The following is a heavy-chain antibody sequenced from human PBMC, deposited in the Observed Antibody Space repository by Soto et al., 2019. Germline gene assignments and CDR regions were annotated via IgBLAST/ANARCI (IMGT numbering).Heavy chain of an antibody. J-gene: IGHJ2*01. CDR2: IKQDGSEI. CDR1: GFTFSTYW. V-gene: IGHV3-7*01. D-gene: IGHD2-15*01. CDR3: ATTSCSGGRCSVWYFDP. Sequence: GGSLRLSCVASGFTFSTYWMSWVRQAPGKGLEWVANIKQDGSEIYYVDSEKGRFTISRDNGKNTLYLQMNSLRAEDTAVYYCATTSCSGGRCSVWYFDPLRHATLVTVPQ.